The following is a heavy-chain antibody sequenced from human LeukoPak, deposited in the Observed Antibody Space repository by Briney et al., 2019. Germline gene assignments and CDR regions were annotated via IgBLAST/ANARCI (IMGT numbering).Heavy chain of an antibody. J-gene: IGHJ3*02. CDR1: GYTFTSYY. Sequence: ASVKVSCKASGYTFTSYYMHWVRQVPGQGLEWMGIINPSGGSTSYAQKFQGRVTMTRDTSTSTVYMDLSSLRSEDTAVYYCARVAVGITMTPRDAFDIWGQGTMVTVSS. D-gene: IGHD3-22*01. V-gene: IGHV1-46*01. CDR2: INPSGGST. CDR3: ARVAVGITMTPRDAFDI.